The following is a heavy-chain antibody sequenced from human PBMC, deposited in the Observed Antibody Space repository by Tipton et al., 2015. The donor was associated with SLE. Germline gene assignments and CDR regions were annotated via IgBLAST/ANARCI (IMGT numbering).Heavy chain of an antibody. V-gene: IGHV3-30*02. D-gene: IGHD2-2*01. Sequence: GSLRLSCAASGFTFSSYGMHWVRQAPGKGLEWVAFIRYDGSNKYYADSVKGRFTISRDNSKNTLYLQMNSLRAEDTAVYYCAGSPAGHDYYYGMDVWGQGTTVTVSS. CDR1: GFTFSSYG. CDR3: AGSPAGHDYYYGMDV. J-gene: IGHJ6*02. CDR2: IRYDGSNK.